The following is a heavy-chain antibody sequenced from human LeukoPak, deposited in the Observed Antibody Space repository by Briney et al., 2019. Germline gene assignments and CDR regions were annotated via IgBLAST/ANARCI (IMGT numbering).Heavy chain of an antibody. V-gene: IGHV3-30*03. D-gene: IGHD1-26*01. CDR2: ISYDGSNK. CDR3: ARGSYTVY. J-gene: IGHJ4*02. CDR1: GFTFSSYG. Sequence: PGGSLRLSCAASGFTFSSYGMHWVRQAPGKGLEWVAVISYDGSNKYYADSVKGRFTISRDNSKNTLYLQMNSLRAEDTAVYYCARGSYTVYWGQGTLVTVSS.